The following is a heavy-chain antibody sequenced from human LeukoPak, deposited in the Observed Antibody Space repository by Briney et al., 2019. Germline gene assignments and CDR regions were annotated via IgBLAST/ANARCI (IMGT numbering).Heavy chain of an antibody. D-gene: IGHD6-13*01. CDR2: IKQDGSEK. J-gene: IGHJ4*02. Sequence: GGSLRLSCAASGFTFSSYWMSWVRQAPGKGLEWVANIKQDGSEKYYVDSVKGRFTISRDNAKNSLYLQMNSLRAEDTAVYYCLATEQQLVLGDGYWGQGTLVTVSS. CDR3: LATEQQLVLGDGY. CDR1: GFTFSSYW. V-gene: IGHV3-7*01.